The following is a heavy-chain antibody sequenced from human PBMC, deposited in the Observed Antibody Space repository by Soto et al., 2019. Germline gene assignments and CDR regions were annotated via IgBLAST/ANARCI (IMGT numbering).Heavy chain of an antibody. CDR1: GFIFSSYS. V-gene: IGHV3-21*01. CDR2: ISSSGSHA. D-gene: IGHD1-1*01. Sequence: EVQLVESGGGLVKPGGSLRLSCAASGFIFSSYSMNWVRQAPGKGLEWVSCISSSGSHAYYADSVKGRFTISRDNAKESLDLQMNSLRAEATAVYYCARDRDGYNPVDYWGQGTLVTVSS. CDR3: ARDRDGYNPVDY. J-gene: IGHJ4*02.